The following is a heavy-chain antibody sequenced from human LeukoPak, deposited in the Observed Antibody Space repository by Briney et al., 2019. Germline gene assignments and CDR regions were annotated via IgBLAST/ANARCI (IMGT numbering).Heavy chain of an antibody. CDR1: GGSISSGGYY. J-gene: IGHJ6*02. V-gene: IGHV4-31*03. D-gene: IGHD3-22*01. CDR3: ARYYYDSSGYQMAYYYYGMDV. CDR2: IYYSGNT. Sequence: SETLSLTCTVSGGSISSGGYYWSWIRQHPGKGLEWIGYIYYSGNTYYNPSLKSRVTISVDTSKNQFSLKLSSVTAADTAVYYCARYYYDSSGYQMAYYYYGMDVWGQGTTVTVSS.